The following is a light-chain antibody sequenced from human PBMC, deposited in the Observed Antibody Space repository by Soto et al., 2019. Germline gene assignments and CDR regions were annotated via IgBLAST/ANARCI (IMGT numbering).Light chain of an antibody. Sequence: EIVLTQSPATLSLSPGERATLSCRTSQSVSSYLAWYQQKPNQAPRLLIYDASNRATGIPARFSGSGSGTDFTLSISSLEPEDFAVYYCQQRSNCPPWTFGQGTKV. J-gene: IGKJ1*01. CDR3: QQRSNCPPWT. CDR2: DAS. V-gene: IGKV3-11*01. CDR1: QSVSSY.